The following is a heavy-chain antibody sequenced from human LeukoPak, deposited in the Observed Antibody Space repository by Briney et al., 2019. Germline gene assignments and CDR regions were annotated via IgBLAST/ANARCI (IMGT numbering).Heavy chain of an antibody. CDR3: TTDHPHSYGLDY. CDR1: RFTLSGSA. J-gene: IGHJ4*02. D-gene: IGHD5-18*01. CDR2: IRSKANSYAT. Sequence: GGSLRLSCVASRFTLSGSAMHWVRQASGKGREWVGRIRSKANSYATAYAPSVKGRFTISRDDSKNTAYLQMNSLKTEDTAVYYCTTDHPHSYGLDYWGQGTLVTVSS. V-gene: IGHV3-73*01.